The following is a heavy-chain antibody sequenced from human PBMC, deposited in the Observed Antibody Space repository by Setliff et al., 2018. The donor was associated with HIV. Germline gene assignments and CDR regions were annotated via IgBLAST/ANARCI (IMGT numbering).Heavy chain of an antibody. CDR2: ITYSGSA. D-gene: IGHD2-21*01. CDR1: GGSISSDDYY. J-gene: IGHJ4*02. CDR3: AQMSISASVYFDY. V-gene: IGHV4-30-4*08. Sequence: LSLTCTVSGGSISSDDYYWNWIRQPPGKGLEWIGYITYSGSAYYNPSLKSRVTISVDTSKNQFSLKLKSVTAADTAVYFCAQMSISASVYFDYWGQGTLVTVSS.